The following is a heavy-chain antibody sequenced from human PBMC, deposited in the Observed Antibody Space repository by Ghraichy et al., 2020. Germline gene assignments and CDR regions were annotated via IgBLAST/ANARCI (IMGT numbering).Heavy chain of an antibody. CDR2: INHSGST. V-gene: IGHV4-34*01. CDR1: GGSFSGYY. CDR3: ARGKAEYDILTGYPNRSIDY. Sequence: SETLSLTCAVYGGSFSGYYWSWIRQPPGKGLEWIGEINHSGSTNYNPSLKSRVTISVDTSKNQFSLKLSSVTAADTAVYYCARGKAEYDILTGYPNRSIDYWGQGTLVTVSS. J-gene: IGHJ4*02. D-gene: IGHD3-9*01.